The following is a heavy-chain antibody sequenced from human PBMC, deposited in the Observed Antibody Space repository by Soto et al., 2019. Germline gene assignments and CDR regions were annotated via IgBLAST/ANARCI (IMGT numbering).Heavy chain of an antibody. CDR3: ARGPLGLFRGVINHARGWSDP. CDR2: INHSGST. CDR1: GGSFSGYY. D-gene: IGHD3-10*01. J-gene: IGHJ5*02. V-gene: IGHV4-34*01. Sequence: PSDTLSLTCAVYGGSFSGYYWSWFSQPPGKGLEWIGEINHSGSTNYNPSLKSRVTISVDTSKTQFSLNLNSVTAADTALYYCARGPLGLFRGVINHARGWSDPWGQGTLVTVSS.